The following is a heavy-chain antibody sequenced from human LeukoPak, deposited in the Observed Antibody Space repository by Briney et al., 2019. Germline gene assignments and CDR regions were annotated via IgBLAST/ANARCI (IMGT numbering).Heavy chain of an antibody. CDR3: ARAGHYYDSSGYYLARAFDI. D-gene: IGHD3-22*01. Sequence: GGSLRLSCAASGFNFNYYGMHWVRQATGKGLEWVSAIGTAGDTYYPGSVKGRFTISRENAKNSLYLQMNSLRAGDTAVYYCARAGHYYDSSGYYLARAFDIWGQGTMVTVSS. V-gene: IGHV3-13*01. CDR2: IGTAGDT. CDR1: GFNFNYYG. J-gene: IGHJ3*02.